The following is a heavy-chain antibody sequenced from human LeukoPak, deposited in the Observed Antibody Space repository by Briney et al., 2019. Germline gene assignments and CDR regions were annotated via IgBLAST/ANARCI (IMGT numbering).Heavy chain of an antibody. Sequence: SETLSLTCAVYGGSFSGYYWSWIRQPPGKGLEWIGEINHSGSTNYNPSLKSRATISVDTSKNQFSLKLSSVTAADTAVYYCARVAHCSSTSCYANWFDPWGQGTLVTVSS. CDR3: ARVAHCSSTSCYANWFDP. CDR2: INHSGST. CDR1: GGSFSGYY. V-gene: IGHV4-34*01. D-gene: IGHD2-2*01. J-gene: IGHJ5*02.